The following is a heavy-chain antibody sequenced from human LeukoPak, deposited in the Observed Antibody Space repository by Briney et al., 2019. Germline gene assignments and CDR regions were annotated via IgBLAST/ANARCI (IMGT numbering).Heavy chain of an antibody. Sequence: PGGSLRLSCAASLFTFSSYGMHCVRQAPRKGLECVAVIWYDRSNKYYTDSVKGRFTISRDNSKNTLYLQMNSLRAEDTAVYYCARAPTIAVAGTDYWGQGNLVTVSS. CDR3: ARAPTIAVAGTDY. J-gene: IGHJ4*02. V-gene: IGHV3-33*01. D-gene: IGHD6-19*01. CDR1: LFTFSSYG. CDR2: IWYDRSNK.